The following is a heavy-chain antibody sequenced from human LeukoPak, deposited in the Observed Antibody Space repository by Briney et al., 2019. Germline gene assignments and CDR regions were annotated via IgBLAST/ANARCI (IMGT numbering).Heavy chain of an antibody. CDR3: ARGSSYDYVWGSYRPSGAFDI. Sequence: SETLSLTCTVSGGSISSGGYYWSWIRQHPGKGLEWIGYIYYSGSTYYNPSLKSRVTISVDTSKNQFSLKLSSVTAADTAVYYCARGSSYDYVWGSYRPSGAFDIWGQGTMVTVSS. CDR2: IYYSGST. J-gene: IGHJ3*02. CDR1: GGSISSGGYY. V-gene: IGHV4-31*03. D-gene: IGHD3-16*02.